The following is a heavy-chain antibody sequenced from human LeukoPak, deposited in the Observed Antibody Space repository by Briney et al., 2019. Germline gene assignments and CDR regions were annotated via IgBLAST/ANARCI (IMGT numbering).Heavy chain of an antibody. CDR1: GGSFSGYY. CDR2: INHSGST. J-gene: IGHJ4*02. Sequence: SETLSLTCAVYGGSFSGYYWSWIRQPPGKGLEWIGEINHSGSTNYNPSLKSRVTISVDTSKNQFSLKLSSVTAADTAVYYCARVYPATYWGQGTLVTVSS. D-gene: IGHD5-24*01. V-gene: IGHV4-34*01. CDR3: ARVYPATY.